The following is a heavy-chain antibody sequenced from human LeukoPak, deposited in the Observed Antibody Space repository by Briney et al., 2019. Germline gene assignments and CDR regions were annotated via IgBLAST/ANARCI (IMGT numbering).Heavy chain of an antibody. J-gene: IGHJ4*02. Sequence: GGSLRLSCAASGLTFSNAWMTWVRQAPGKGLEWVGRIKSKSDGGAIDYAAPVRGRFTISRDDSKNTLYLQMNSLGSEDTAVYYCITGRGRDSSGYYPFWGQGTLVTVPS. V-gene: IGHV3-15*01. CDR3: ITGRGRDSSGYYPF. CDR2: IKSKSDGGAI. CDR1: GLTFSNAW. D-gene: IGHD3-22*01.